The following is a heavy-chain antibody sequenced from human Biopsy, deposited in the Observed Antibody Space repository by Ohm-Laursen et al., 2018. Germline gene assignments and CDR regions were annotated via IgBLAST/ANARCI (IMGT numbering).Heavy chain of an antibody. CDR2: IYFTGRT. D-gene: IGHD3-3*01. J-gene: IGHJ4*02. CDR3: ARARAYSDFWGGPKDY. Sequence: SETLSLTCTVSGGPIDSYYWSWIRQPPGKALEWIGHIYFTGRTSYNPSLMSRVTISIDTSNSQFSLKLTSVTAADTAVYFCARARAYSDFWGGPKDYWGQGILVTVSS. V-gene: IGHV4-59*12. CDR1: GGPIDSYY.